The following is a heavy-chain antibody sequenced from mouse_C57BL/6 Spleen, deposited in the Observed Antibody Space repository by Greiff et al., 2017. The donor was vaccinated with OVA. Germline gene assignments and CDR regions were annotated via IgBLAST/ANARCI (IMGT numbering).Heavy chain of an antibody. D-gene: IGHD2-5*01. Sequence: QVQLQQPGAELVMPGASVKLSCKASGYTFTSYWMHWVKQRPGQGLEWIGEIDPSDSYTNYNQKFKGKSTLTVDKSSSTAYMQLSSLTSEDSAVYYCATHDSNLFDYWGQGTTLTVSS. CDR1: GYTFTSYW. J-gene: IGHJ2*01. CDR3: ATHDSNLFDY. V-gene: IGHV1-69*01. CDR2: IDPSDSYT.